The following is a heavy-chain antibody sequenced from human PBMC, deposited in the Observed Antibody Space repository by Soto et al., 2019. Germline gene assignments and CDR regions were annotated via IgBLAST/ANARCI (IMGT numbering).Heavy chain of an antibody. CDR3: ARSLMAV. J-gene: IGHJ6*03. CDR1: GGSIRERGLY. CDR2: IFVSGRT. V-gene: IGHV4-39*01. Sequence: QMQLQESGPGLVKPSETLSLTCTVSGGSIRERGLYWGWIRQSPGKGLEWIGSIFVSGRTHYNPSLKSRVTMAIDASRNQFPLNLISGTAADTGVYYCARSLMAVWGNGTTVTVSS.